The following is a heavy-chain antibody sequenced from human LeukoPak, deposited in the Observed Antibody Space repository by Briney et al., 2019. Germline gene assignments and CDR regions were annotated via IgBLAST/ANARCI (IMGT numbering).Heavy chain of an antibody. J-gene: IGHJ3*02. V-gene: IGHV3-48*03. Sequence: GGSLRLSCAVSGFTLSSYEMNWVRQAPGKGLEWVSYISSSGSTIHYADSVKGRFTISRDNAKNSLYLQMNSLRAEDTAVYYCARDYYGSGSPQTGAFDIWGQGTMVTVSS. D-gene: IGHD3-10*01. CDR2: ISSSGSTI. CDR3: ARDYYGSGSPQTGAFDI. CDR1: GFTLSSYE.